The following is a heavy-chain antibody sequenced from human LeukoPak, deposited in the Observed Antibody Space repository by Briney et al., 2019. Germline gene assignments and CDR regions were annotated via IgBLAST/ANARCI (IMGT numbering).Heavy chain of an antibody. CDR1: GGSISSYY. V-gene: IGHV4-59*01. CDR2: IYDSGST. J-gene: IGHJ4*02. CDR3: ARESWYYYGSGSSNYFDY. D-gene: IGHD3-10*01. Sequence: SETLSLTCTVSGGSISSYYWCWIRQPPGKGLEWIGYIYDSGSTNYNPSLKSRVTISVDTSKNQFSLKLSSVTAADTAVYYCARESWYYYGSGSSNYFDYWGQGTLVTVSS.